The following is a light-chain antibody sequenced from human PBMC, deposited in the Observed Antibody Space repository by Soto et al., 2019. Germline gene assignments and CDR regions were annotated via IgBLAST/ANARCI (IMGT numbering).Light chain of an antibody. CDR2: SAS. Sequence: ASRNTVSYLNRYQQKPVKAPKXXIYSASNLQSGIPSRFIGSGTGTDFSHTHTSLQPEDFATYYCQQSYSFPRTFGRETKVEIK. CDR3: QQSYSFPRT. CDR1: RNTVSY. J-gene: IGKJ4*01. V-gene: IGKV1-39*01.